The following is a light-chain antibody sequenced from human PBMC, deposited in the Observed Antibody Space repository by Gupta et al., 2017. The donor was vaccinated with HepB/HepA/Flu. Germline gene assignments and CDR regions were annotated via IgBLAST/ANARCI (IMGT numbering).Light chain of an antibody. CDR3: QQRSNWRFT. V-gene: IGKV3-11*01. Sequence: EIVLTQSPATLSLSPGERATLSCRASQSISSYLAWYQQKPGQAPRLLINEASNRATGIPARFSGSGSGTDFTLTISSLEPEDFAVYYCQQRSNWRFTFGPGTKVDIK. CDR1: QSISSY. J-gene: IGKJ3*01. CDR2: EAS.